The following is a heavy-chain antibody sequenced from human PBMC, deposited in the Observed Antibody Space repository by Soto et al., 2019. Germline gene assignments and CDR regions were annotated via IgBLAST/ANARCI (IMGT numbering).Heavy chain of an antibody. CDR3: ALNSAAGYEAYYYYYGMDV. CDR1: GGTFSSYA. Sequence: QVQLVQSGAEVKKPGSSVKVSCKASGGTFSSYAISWVRQAPGQGLEWMGGIIPIFVTANYAQKFQGRVTITADESTSTAYIELSSLRSEDTAVYYCALNSAAGYEAYYYYYGMDVWGQGTTVTVSS. D-gene: IGHD6-13*01. V-gene: IGHV1-69*01. CDR2: IIPIFVTA. J-gene: IGHJ6*02.